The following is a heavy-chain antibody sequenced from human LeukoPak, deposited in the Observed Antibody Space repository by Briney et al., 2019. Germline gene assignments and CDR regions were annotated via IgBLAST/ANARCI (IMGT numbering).Heavy chain of an antibody. CDR2: ISWNSGSI. D-gene: IGHD6-13*01. Sequence: GGSLRLSCAASGFTFDDYAMHWVRQAPGKGLEWVSGISWNSGSIGYADSVKGRFTISRDNAKNPLYLQMNSLRAEDTALYYCAKPRYSSSWYYYGMDVWGQGTTVTVSS. J-gene: IGHJ6*02. CDR3: AKPRYSSSWYYYGMDV. V-gene: IGHV3-9*01. CDR1: GFTFDDYA.